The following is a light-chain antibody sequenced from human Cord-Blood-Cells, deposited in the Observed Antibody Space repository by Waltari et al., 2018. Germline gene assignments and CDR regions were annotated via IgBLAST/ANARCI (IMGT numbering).Light chain of an antibody. Sequence: QSALTQPRPVSGSPGQSVTISCTGTSSDVGGYNYASWYQQPHGNAPKLMIYDVSKRPSGVPDRFSGSKSGNTASLTISGLQAEDEADYYCCSYAGSYTLVFGGGTKLTVL. V-gene: IGLV2-11*01. CDR3: CSYAGSYTLV. CDR2: DVS. CDR1: SSDVGGYNY. J-gene: IGLJ2*01.